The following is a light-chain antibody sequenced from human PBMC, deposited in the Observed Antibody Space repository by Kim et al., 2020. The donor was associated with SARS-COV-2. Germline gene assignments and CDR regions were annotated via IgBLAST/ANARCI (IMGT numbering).Light chain of an antibody. CDR3: QQYSSYST. Sequence: GDRGTVTCRASQSISSSLAWYQQKPGKAPDLLIYAASTLERGVPSRFSGTGSGTEFTLTISSLQSDDLATYYCQQYSSYSTFGQGTKVDIK. J-gene: IGKJ1*01. CDR1: QSISSS. CDR2: AAS. V-gene: IGKV1-5*01.